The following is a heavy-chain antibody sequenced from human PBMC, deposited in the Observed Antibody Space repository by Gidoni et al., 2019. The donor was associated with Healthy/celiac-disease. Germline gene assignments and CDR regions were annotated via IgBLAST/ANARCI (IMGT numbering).Heavy chain of an antibody. Sequence: QVPLQQWGAGLFKPSEPLPPPCALFGGFSSGSLWSWIPQHPRKGLEWIGQINHSGSNTYNPSLKSRVTISVDTSKNQFSLKLSSVTAADTAVYYCARVPYDFWSGYSTGYFDYWGQGTLVTVSS. J-gene: IGHJ4*02. CDR2: INHSGSN. V-gene: IGHV4-34*01. D-gene: IGHD3-3*01. CDR1: GGFSSGSL. CDR3: ARVPYDFWSGYSTGYFDY.